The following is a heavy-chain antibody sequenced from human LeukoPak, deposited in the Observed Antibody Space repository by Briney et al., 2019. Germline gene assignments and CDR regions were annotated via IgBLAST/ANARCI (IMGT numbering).Heavy chain of an antibody. CDR3: ARKEKAYYDFWSGYSDWFDP. CDR1: GYTFTSYY. D-gene: IGHD3-3*01. J-gene: IGHJ5*02. CDR2: INPSGGST. Sequence: GASVKVSCKASGYTFTSYYMHWVRQAPGQGLEWMGIINPSGGSTSYAQKFQGRVTMTRDTSTSTVYMEPSSLRSEDTAVYYCARKEKAYYDFWSGYSDWFDPWGQGTLVTVSS. V-gene: IGHV1-46*01.